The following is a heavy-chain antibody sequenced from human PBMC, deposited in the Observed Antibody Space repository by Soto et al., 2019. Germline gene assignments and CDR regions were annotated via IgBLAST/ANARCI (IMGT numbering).Heavy chain of an antibody. CDR3: TATLGEFFPLDY. V-gene: IGHV3-15*01. Sequence: EVQLVESGGDFVKPGGSLRVSCAVSGFSFSNAWMSWVRQAPGKGLEWVGRIKSRADGGTTDYTAPVKGRFTISRDDSKNTVFLQMNSLKTEDTAVYFCTATLGEFFPLDYWGQGTLVTVSS. D-gene: IGHD3-16*01. CDR2: IKSRADGGTT. CDR1: GFSFSNAW. J-gene: IGHJ4*02.